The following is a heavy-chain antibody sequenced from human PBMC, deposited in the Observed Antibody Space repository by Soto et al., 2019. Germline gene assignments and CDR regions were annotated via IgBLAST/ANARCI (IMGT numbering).Heavy chain of an antibody. J-gene: IGHJ4*02. CDR3: ARRDYPFDY. CDR1: GYTFTSYG. D-gene: IGHD4-17*01. V-gene: IGHV1-18*01. CDR2: ISAYNGNT. Sequence: QVQLVQSGAEVKKPGASVKVSCKASGYTFTSYGISWVRQAPGQGLEWMGWISAYNGNTNYAQKSQXXXTXXTDTSTSTAYMELRSLRYDDTAVYYCARRDYPFDYWGQGTLVTVSS.